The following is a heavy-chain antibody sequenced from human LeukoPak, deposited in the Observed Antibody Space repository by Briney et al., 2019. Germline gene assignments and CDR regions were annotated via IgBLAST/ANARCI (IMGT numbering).Heavy chain of an antibody. J-gene: IGHJ4*02. CDR2: INPNSGGT. CDR1: GYTFTGYY. CDR3: ARRECLYYYDSSDQCEDYYFDY. Sequence: GASVKVSCKASGYTFTGYYMHWVRQAPGQGLEWMGRINPNSGGTNYAQKFQGRVTMTRDTSKNQFSLKLSSVTAADTAVYYCARRECLYYYDSSDQCEDYYFDYWGQGTLVTVSS. V-gene: IGHV1-2*06. D-gene: IGHD3-22*01.